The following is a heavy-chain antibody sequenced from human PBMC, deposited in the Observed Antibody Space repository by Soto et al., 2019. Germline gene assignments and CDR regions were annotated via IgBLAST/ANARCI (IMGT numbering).Heavy chain of an antibody. CDR2: IIPIFGTA. J-gene: IGHJ6*02. CDR1: GGTFSSYD. V-gene: IGHV1-69*06. D-gene: IGHD3-10*02. Sequence: SVKVSCKASGGTFSSYDISWVRQAPGQGLEWMGGIIPIFGTANYAQKFQGRVTITADKSTSTAYMELSSLRSEDTAVYYCAGKEGVYLFHYYYYGMDVWGQGTTVTVSS. CDR3: AGKEGVYLFHYYYYGMDV.